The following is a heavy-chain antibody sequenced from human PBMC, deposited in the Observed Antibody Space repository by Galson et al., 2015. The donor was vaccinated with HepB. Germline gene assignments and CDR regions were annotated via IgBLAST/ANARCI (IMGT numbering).Heavy chain of an antibody. CDR2: LGRENGET. CDR1: GYTLTELS. J-gene: IGHJ4*02. V-gene: IGHV1-24*01. CDR3: ARGGEYCSDSSCPFDH. D-gene: IGHD2-2*01. Sequence: SCKVSGYTLTELSIHWVRQAPGKGLEWMGGLGRENGETFYAQKFQGRFTIFRDNDNNTLSLQMNSLRGEDTAIYYCARGGEYCSDSSCPFDHWGQGTLVTVSS.